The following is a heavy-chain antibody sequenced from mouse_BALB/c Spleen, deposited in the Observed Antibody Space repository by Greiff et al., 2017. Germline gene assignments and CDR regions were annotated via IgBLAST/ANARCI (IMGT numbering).Heavy chain of an antibody. CDR1: GFTFSSYG. CDR3: ASDYYGLDY. Sequence: EVKVVESGGGLVQPGGSLKLSCAASGFTFSSYGMSWVRQTPDKRLELVATINSNGGSTYYPDSVKGRFTISRDNAKNTLYLQMSSLKSEDTAMYYCASDYYGLDYWGQGTTLTVSS. D-gene: IGHD1-1*01. J-gene: IGHJ2*01. CDR2: INSNGGST. V-gene: IGHV5-6-3*01.